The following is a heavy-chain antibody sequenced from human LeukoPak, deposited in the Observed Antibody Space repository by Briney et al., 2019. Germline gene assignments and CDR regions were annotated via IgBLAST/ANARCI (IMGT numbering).Heavy chain of an antibody. CDR2: INHSGST. CDR3: ASFRWNWYFDL. V-gene: IGHV4-34*01. J-gene: IGHJ2*01. CDR1: GGSFSGYY. Sequence: SETLSLTCAIDGGSFSGYYWAWIRQPPGKGLEWIGEINHSGSTNYNPSLKSRVTISVDTSKNQFSLKLTSLTAADTAVYYCASFRWNWYFDLWGRGTLVTVSS. D-gene: IGHD3-16*02.